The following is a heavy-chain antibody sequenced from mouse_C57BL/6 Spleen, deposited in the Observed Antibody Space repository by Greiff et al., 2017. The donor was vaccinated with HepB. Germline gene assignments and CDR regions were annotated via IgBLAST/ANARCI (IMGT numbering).Heavy chain of an antibody. CDR2: IDPSDSYT. Sequence: VQLQQPGAELVRPGTSVKLSCKASGYTFTSYWMHWVKQRPGQGLEWIGVIDPSDSYTNYNQKFKGKATLTVDTSSSTAYMQLSSLTSEDSAVYYCARFPLLTTVVALDFDVWGTGTTVTVSS. CDR3: ARFPLLTTVVALDFDV. V-gene: IGHV1-59*01. CDR1: GYTFTSYW. J-gene: IGHJ1*03. D-gene: IGHD1-1*01.